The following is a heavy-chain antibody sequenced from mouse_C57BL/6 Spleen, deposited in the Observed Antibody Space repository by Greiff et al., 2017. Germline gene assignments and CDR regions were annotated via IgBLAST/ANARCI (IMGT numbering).Heavy chain of an antibody. V-gene: IGHV3-6*01. D-gene: IGHD1-1*01. CDR1: GYSITSGYY. CDR3: ASSYGSTPFDY. Sequence: EVKLQESGPGLVKPSQSLSLTCSVTGYSITSGYYWNWIRQFPGNKLEWMGYISYDGSNNYNPSLKNRISITRDTSKNQVFLKLNSVPTEDTATYYCASSYGSTPFDYWGQGTTLTVSS. CDR2: ISYDGSN. J-gene: IGHJ2*01.